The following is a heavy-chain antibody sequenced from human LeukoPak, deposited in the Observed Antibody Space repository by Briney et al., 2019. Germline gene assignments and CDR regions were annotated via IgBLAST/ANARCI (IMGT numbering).Heavy chain of an antibody. CDR3: AKGPERRGFCSGSACYSDC. D-gene: IGHD2-8*02. Sequence: GGSLRLSCAASGLTFSGYVMSWARQAPGKGLEWVAAICANGGRTYYTESVKGHFTISRDNSKNTLYLQMNSLRADDTAVYYCAKGPERRGFCSGSACYSDCWGQGTLVTVSS. CDR1: GLTFSGYV. CDR2: ICANGGRT. V-gene: IGHV3-23*01. J-gene: IGHJ4*02.